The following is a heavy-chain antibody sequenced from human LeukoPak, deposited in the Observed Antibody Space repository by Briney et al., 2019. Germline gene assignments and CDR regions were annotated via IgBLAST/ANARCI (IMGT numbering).Heavy chain of an antibody. CDR1: GFTFSNYA. CDR3: VKSASSFGANWFDP. Sequence: PGGSLRLSCSASGFTFSNYAMHWVRQAPGKGLEYVSAISSNGDSTYYADSVKGRFIISRDNSKNSLSLQMSSLRPEDTAVYYCVKSASSFGANWFDPWGQGTLSPSPQ. V-gene: IGHV3-64D*09. CDR2: ISSNGDST. D-gene: IGHD3-3*01. J-gene: IGHJ5*02.